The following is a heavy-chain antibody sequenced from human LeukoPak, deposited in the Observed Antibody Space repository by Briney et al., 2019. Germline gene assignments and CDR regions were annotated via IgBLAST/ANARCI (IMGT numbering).Heavy chain of an antibody. D-gene: IGHD3-16*01. Sequence: GSVKVSCKTSGYTFPSYDIEWVRPATGQRLEWMGEVNTITGKTDYAQRFQGRVTMTRSTSISTDYMGLSSLRPEATAVYYCARETGGYYDSFDYWGEGTLVTVSS. J-gene: IGHJ4*02. V-gene: IGHV1-8*02. CDR2: VNTITGKT. CDR1: GYTFPSYD. CDR3: ARETGGYYDSFDY.